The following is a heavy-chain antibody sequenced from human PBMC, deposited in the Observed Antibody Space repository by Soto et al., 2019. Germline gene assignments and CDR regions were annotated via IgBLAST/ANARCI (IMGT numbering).Heavy chain of an antibody. Sequence: SETLSLTCTVSGGSISSYYWSWILQPPGKGLEWIGYIYYSGSTNYNPSLKSRVTISVDTSKNQFSLKLSSVTAADTAVYYCARGSSGWYYSSYWGQGTLVTVSS. V-gene: IGHV4-59*01. J-gene: IGHJ4*02. CDR2: IYYSGST. CDR3: ARGSSGWYYSSY. D-gene: IGHD6-19*01. CDR1: GGSISSYY.